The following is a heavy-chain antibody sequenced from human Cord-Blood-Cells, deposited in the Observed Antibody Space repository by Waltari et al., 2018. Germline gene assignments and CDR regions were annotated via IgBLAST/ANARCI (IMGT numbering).Heavy chain of an antibody. CDR2: IYYSGST. J-gene: IGHJ6*03. CDR1: GGSISSYY. D-gene: IGHD2-2*01. Sequence: QVQLQESGPGLVKPSETLSLTCTVSGGSISSYYWSWIRQPPGKGLEWIWYIYYSGSTNYNPSLKSRVTISVDTSKNQFSLKLSSVTAADTAVYYCARESCSSTSCPYYYYMDVWGKGTTVTVSS. CDR3: ARESCSSTSCPYYYYMDV. V-gene: IGHV4-59*01.